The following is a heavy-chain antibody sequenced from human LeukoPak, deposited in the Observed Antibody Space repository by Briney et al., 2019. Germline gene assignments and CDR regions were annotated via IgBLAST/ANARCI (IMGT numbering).Heavy chain of an antibody. D-gene: IGHD6-19*01. CDR3: ARMTSAWVIDF. V-gene: IGHV2-70*04. Sequence: ESGPTLVNPTQTLTLTCTFSGFSLTTSRMRVNWIRQPPGKALEWLARTDWDGHKFYSTSLKTRLTISKDTSQNQVVLRMTNMDPVDTATYFCARMTSAWVIDFWGQGTLVTVSS. CDR1: GFSLTTSRMR. CDR2: TDWDGHK. J-gene: IGHJ4*02.